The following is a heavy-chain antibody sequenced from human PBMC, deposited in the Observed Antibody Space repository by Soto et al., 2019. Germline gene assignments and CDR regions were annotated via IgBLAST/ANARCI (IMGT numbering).Heavy chain of an antibody. V-gene: IGHV3-30-3*01. D-gene: IGHD3-22*01. CDR1: GFTFSSYA. J-gene: IGHJ4*02. Sequence: PGGSLRLSCAASGFTFSSYAMHWVRQAPGKGLEWVAVISYDGSNKYYADSVKGRFTISRDNSKNTLYLQMNSLRAEDTAVYYCARDTDYYDSSGYYGRFDYWGQGTLVTVSS. CDR2: ISYDGSNK. CDR3: ARDTDYYDSSGYYGRFDY.